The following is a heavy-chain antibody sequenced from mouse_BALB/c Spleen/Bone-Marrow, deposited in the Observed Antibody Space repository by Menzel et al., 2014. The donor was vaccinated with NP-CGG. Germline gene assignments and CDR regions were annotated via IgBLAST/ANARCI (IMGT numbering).Heavy chain of an antibody. CDR2: ITNGGDNT. CDR1: GFAFSRYD. V-gene: IGHV5-12-1*01. J-gene: IGHJ4*01. Sequence: EVKLVESGGGLVKPGGSLKLSCAASGFAFSRYDMSWVRQTPEKRLEWVAYITNGGDNTYYPDTVKGRFTISRDNAKNTLYLQMSSLKSEDTAMYYCVRHKNYYAMDYWVKEPQSPSPQ. CDR3: VRHKNYYAMDY.